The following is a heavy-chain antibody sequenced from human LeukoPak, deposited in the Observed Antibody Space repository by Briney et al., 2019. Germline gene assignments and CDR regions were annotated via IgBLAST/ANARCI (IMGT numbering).Heavy chain of an antibody. Sequence: GGSLRLSCAASEFSVGSNYMTWVRQAPGKGLEWVSLIYSGGSTYYADSVKGRFTISRDNSKNTLYLQMNSLRAEDTAVYYCARDSGSYSSSGYFDYWGQGTLVTVSS. CDR3: ARDSGSYSSSGYFDY. J-gene: IGHJ4*02. CDR2: IYSGGST. V-gene: IGHV3-66*01. CDR1: EFSVGSNY. D-gene: IGHD6-13*01.